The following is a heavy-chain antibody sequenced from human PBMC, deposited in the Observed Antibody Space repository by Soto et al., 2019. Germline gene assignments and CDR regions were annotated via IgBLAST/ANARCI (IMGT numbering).Heavy chain of an antibody. V-gene: IGHV5-10-1*01. J-gene: IGHJ4*02. Sequence: GESVKISCKGSGYSFAGYWITWVRQKPGKGLEWMGRIDPSDSQTYYSPSFRGHVTISVTKSITTVFLQWSSLRASDTAMYYCARQIYDSDTGPNFQYYFDSWGQGTPVTVSS. CDR1: GYSFAGYW. D-gene: IGHD3-22*01. CDR3: ARQIYDSDTGPNFQYYFDS. CDR2: IDPSDSQT.